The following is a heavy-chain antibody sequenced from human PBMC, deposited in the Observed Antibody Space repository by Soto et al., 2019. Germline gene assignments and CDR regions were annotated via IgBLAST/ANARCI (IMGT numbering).Heavy chain of an antibody. Sequence: GGSLRLSCAASGFTFSSYSMNWVRQAPGKGLEWVSSISSSSSYIYYADSVKGRFTISRDNAKNSLYLQMNSLRAEDTAVYYCARVEATIPYYFDYWGQGTLVTVSS. V-gene: IGHV3-21*01. CDR1: GFTFSSYS. CDR2: ISSSSSYI. J-gene: IGHJ4*02. CDR3: ARVEATIPYYFDY. D-gene: IGHD5-12*01.